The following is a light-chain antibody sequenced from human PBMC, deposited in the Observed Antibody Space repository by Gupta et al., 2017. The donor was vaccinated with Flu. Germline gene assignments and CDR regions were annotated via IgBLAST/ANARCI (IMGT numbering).Light chain of an antibody. V-gene: IGLV2-14*01. CDR2: EVS. Sequence: ISCTETNDDVGGYDYVSWYQQHPGKAPELMIFEVSRRHSGVTDRFSGSKSVTTATLTSSGLQAEEVAYYYCLSKTNTNTVVVFGGGTKLTVL. CDR1: NDDVGGYDY. J-gene: IGLJ2*01. CDR3: LSKTNTNTVVV.